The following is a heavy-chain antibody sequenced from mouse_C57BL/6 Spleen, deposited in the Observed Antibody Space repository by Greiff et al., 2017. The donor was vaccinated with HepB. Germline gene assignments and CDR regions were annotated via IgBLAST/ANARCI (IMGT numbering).Heavy chain of an antibody. CDR2: IDPSDSYT. Sequence: QVQLQQSGAELVMPGASVKLSCKASGYTFTSYWMHWVKQRPGQGLEWIGEIDPSDSYTNYNQKFKGKSTLTVDKSSSTAYMQLSSLTSEDSAVYYCARGGDYYGSSYWGQGTTLTVSS. CDR1: GYTFTSYW. V-gene: IGHV1-69*01. J-gene: IGHJ2*01. CDR3: ARGGDYYGSSY. D-gene: IGHD1-1*01.